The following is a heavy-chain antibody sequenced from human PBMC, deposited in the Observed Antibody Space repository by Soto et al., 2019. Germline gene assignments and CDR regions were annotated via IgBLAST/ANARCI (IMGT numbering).Heavy chain of an antibody. CDR3: AKAREYRRDYFHY. D-gene: IGHD6-6*01. CDR1: GFTVTSNG. Sequence: EVKLLESGGGLVQPGGSLRLSCGVSGFTVTSNGVNWVRQAPGKGLEWVSAITPNGQGIWYADSVKGRFTISRDISRNTVFLQMDSLRAEDTGVYYCAKAREYRRDYFHYWCQGALVSVSS. CDR2: ITPNGQGI. J-gene: IGHJ4*02. V-gene: IGHV3-23*01.